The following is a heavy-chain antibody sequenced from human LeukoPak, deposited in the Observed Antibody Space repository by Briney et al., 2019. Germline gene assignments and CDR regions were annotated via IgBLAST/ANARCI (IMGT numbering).Heavy chain of an antibody. CDR2: IYSSGTT. D-gene: IGHD3-22*01. J-gene: IGHJ4*02. CDR3: GREAGSYDSSVYYFLYYSFDS. CDR1: GDSINSGNNY. V-gene: IGHV4-61*09. Sequence: SETLSLTCTVSGDSINSGNNYWSWIRQPAGKGPEWIGHIYSSGTTNYNPSLKSRVTMSVDTSKNQFSLKLTSVTAADTAVYYWGREAGSYDSSVYYFLYYSFDSGGQGPLATVSS.